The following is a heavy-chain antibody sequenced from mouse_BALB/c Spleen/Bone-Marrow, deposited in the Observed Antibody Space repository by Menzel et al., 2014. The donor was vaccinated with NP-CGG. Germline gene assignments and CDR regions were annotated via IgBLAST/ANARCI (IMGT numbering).Heavy chain of an antibody. D-gene: IGHD1-1*01. J-gene: IGHJ4*01. Sequence: QVQLQQSGPGLVQPSQSLSITCTVSGFSLTTYGVHWVRQSPGKGLEWLGVIWSGGSTDYNAAFISRLSITKDNSKSXVFFKMNSLQANDTAIYYCARNLYYGSSLYAMDHWGQGTSVTVSS. V-gene: IGHV2-2*02. CDR2: IWSGGST. CDR3: ARNLYYGSSLYAMDH. CDR1: GFSLTTYG.